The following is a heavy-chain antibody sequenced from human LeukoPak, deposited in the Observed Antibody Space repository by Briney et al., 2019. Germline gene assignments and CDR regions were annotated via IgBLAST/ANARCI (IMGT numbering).Heavy chain of an antibody. Sequence: PGGSLRLSCAASGFTFDDYAMHWVRQAPGKGLEWVSGISWNSGSIGYADSVKGRFTISRDNAKNSLYLQMNSLRAGDTALYYCAKGSYYYDSSGYVYYFDYWGQGTLVTVSS. V-gene: IGHV3-9*01. J-gene: IGHJ4*02. CDR2: ISWNSGSI. CDR1: GFTFDDYA. D-gene: IGHD3-22*01. CDR3: AKGSYYYDSSGYVYYFDY.